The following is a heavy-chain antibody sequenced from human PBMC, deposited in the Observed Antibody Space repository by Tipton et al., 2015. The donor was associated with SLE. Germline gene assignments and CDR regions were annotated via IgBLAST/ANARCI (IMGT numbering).Heavy chain of an antibody. CDR3: AGDRGAAAGPGGD. Sequence: SLRLSCAASGSTFSSYAMSWVRQAPGKGLEWVAFVRYDGSNKYYADSVKGRLTISRDNSKNTLYLQMNSLRAEDTAVYYCAGDRGAAAGPGGDWGQGTLVTVST. V-gene: IGHV3-30*02. J-gene: IGHJ4*02. CDR1: GSTFSSYA. CDR2: VRYDGSNK. D-gene: IGHD6-13*01.